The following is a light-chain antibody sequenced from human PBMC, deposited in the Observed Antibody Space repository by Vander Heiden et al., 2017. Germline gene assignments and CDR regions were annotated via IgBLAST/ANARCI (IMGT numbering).Light chain of an antibody. V-gene: IGKV1-8*01. CDR3: QQYYSYPPGYT. J-gene: IGKJ2*01. CDR1: QGISSY. Sequence: AIRITQPPSSLSASTGDRVTITCRASQGISSYLAWYQQQPGIAPKLLIYAASTLQSGVPSRFSGSGSGTDFTLTISCLQSEDFATYYCQQYYSYPPGYTFGQGTKLEIK. CDR2: AAS.